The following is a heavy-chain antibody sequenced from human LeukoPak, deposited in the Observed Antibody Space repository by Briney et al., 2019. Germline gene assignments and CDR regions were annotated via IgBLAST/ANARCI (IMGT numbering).Heavy chain of an antibody. D-gene: IGHD3-10*01. CDR2: INHSGST. V-gene: IGHV4-34*01. Sequence: PSETLSLTCAVYGGSFSDYYWIWIRQPPGKGLEWIGEINHSGSTNYNPSLKSRVTISLDTSKNQFSLRLSSVTAADTAVYYCARGYGSGSYIWFDPWGQGTLVTVSS. CDR3: ARGYGSGSYIWFDP. J-gene: IGHJ5*02. CDR1: GGSFSDYY.